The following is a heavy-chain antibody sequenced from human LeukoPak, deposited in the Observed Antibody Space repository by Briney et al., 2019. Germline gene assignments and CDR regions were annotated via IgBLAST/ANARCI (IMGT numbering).Heavy chain of an antibody. CDR2: IWYDGSNK. Sequence: GRSLRLSCAASGFTFSSYGMHWVRQAPGKGLEWVAVIWYDGSNKYYADSVKGRFTISRDNSKNTLYLQMNGRRAEDTAVYYCAKDHVEDGDYVSDYYYYMDVWGKGTTVTVSS. CDR1: GFTFSSYG. J-gene: IGHJ6*03. D-gene: IGHD4-17*01. V-gene: IGHV3-33*06. CDR3: AKDHVEDGDYVSDYYYYMDV.